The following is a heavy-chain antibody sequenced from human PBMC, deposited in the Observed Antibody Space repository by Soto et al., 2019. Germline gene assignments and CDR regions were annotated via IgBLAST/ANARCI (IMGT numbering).Heavy chain of an antibody. CDR1: GFTFSSYS. D-gene: IGHD3-16*02. CDR2: ISSSSSTI. J-gene: IGHJ6*02. CDR3: ARDLVYDYVWGSYPRYYYYGMDV. V-gene: IGHV3-48*02. Sequence: EVQLVESGGGLVQPGGSLRLSCAASGFTFSSYSMNWVRQAPGKGLEWVSCISSSSSTIYYADSVKGRFTISRDNAKNALYLQMNSLRDEDTAVYYCARDLVYDYVWGSYPRYYYYGMDVWGQGTTVTVSS.